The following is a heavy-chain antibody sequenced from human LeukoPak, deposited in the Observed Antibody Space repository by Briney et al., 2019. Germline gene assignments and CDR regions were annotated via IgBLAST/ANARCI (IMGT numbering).Heavy chain of an antibody. D-gene: IGHD3-9*01. Sequence: ASVKVSCKASGYTFTSYGISWVRQAPGQGLEWMGWISAYNGNTNYAQKLQGRVTMTTDTSTSTAYMELRSLRSEDTAVYYCARKLFEYYDILTGYYYFDYGGQEPWSPSPQ. J-gene: IGHJ4*01. CDR3: ARKLFEYYDILTGYYYFDY. CDR2: ISAYNGNT. V-gene: IGHV1-18*01. CDR1: GYTFTSYG.